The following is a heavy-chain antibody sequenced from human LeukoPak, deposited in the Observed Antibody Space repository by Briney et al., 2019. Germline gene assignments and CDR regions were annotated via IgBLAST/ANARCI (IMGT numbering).Heavy chain of an antibody. Sequence: PGGSLRLSCAASGFPFNDCSMNWVRQAPGKGLEWISYIGISSGNTKYADSVKGRFTISGDNAKNSLYLQMNNLRVEDTAVYYCARDHNYAFDNWGQGTLVTVSS. J-gene: IGHJ4*02. CDR1: GFPFNDCS. CDR3: ARDHNYAFDN. V-gene: IGHV3-48*04. D-gene: IGHD1-1*01. CDR2: IGISSGNT.